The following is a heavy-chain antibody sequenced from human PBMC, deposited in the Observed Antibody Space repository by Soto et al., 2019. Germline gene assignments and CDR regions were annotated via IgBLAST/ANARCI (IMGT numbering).Heavy chain of an antibody. CDR2: IYYSGST. V-gene: IGHV4-39*01. D-gene: IGHD2-15*01. Sequence: PSETLSLTCTVSGGSISSSTYYWGWIRQPPGKGLEWIGNIYYSGSTYYNPSLKSRVTISVDTSKNQFSLKLSSVTAADTAAYYCARQLVVVATSHWFDPWGQGTLVTVSS. J-gene: IGHJ5*02. CDR1: GGSISSSTYY. CDR3: ARQLVVVATSHWFDP.